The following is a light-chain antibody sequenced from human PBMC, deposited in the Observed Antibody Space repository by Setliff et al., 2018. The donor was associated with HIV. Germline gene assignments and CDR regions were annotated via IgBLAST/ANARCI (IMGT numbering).Light chain of an antibody. V-gene: IGLV2-11*01. CDR2: DVT. CDR1: SSDVGTYNF. J-gene: IGLJ1*01. CDR3: CSSAGTYTYV. Sequence: QPALTQPRSVSGSPGQSVTISCSGFSSDVGTYNFVSWYQQHPGKAPKLMIYDVTKRPSGVPDRFSGSKSANTASLTISGLQAEDEADYYCCSSAGTYTYVFGTGTKVTVL.